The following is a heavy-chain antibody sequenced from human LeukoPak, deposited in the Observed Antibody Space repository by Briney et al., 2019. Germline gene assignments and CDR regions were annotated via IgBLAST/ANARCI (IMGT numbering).Heavy chain of an antibody. V-gene: IGHV3-23*01. CDR2: ISGSGGST. D-gene: IGHD1-26*01. Sequence: PGGSLRLSRAVSGFTFGSYAMSWVRQAPGKGLEWVSGISGSGGSTYYADSVKGRFTISRDNSKNTLYLQMNSLRAEDTAVCYCAIRAVITPYFDYWGQGTLVTVSS. J-gene: IGHJ4*02. CDR1: GFTFGSYA. CDR3: AIRAVITPYFDY.